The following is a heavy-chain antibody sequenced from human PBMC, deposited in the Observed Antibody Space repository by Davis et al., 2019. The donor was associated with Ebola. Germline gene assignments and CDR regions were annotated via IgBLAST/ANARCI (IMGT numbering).Heavy chain of an antibody. J-gene: IGHJ4*02. CDR2: INHSGST. Sequence: MPSETLSLTCAVYGGSFSGYYWSWIRQPPGKGLEWIGEINHSGSTNHNPSLKSRVTISVDRSKNQFSLKLSSVTAADTAVYYCARASSRIQLWFGFFDYWGQGTLVTVSS. CDR1: GGSFSGYY. D-gene: IGHD5-18*01. V-gene: IGHV4-34*01. CDR3: ARASSRIQLWFGFFDY.